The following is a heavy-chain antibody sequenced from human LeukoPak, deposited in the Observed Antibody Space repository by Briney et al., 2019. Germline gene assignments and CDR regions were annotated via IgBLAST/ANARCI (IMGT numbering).Heavy chain of an antibody. D-gene: IGHD1-26*01. J-gene: IGHJ3*02. CDR1: GFTFSSYS. CDR2: ISSSSSYI. V-gene: IGHV3-21*01. CDR3: ARDAGVVGATCAFDI. Sequence: KSGGSLRLSCAASGFTFSSYSMNWVRQAPGKGLEWVSSISSSSSYIYYADSVKGRFTISRDNAKNSLYLQMNSLRAEDTAVYYCARDAGVVGATCAFDIWGQGTMVTVSS.